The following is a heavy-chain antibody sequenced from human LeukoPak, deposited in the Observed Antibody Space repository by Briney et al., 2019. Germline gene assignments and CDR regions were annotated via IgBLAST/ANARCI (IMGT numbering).Heavy chain of an antibody. CDR3: ARESSSYSDAFDI. J-gene: IGHJ3*02. CDR2: IKQDGSEK. D-gene: IGHD6-13*01. V-gene: IGHV3-7*01. Sequence: GGSLRLSCAASGFTFSSYWMSWVRQAPGKGLEWVANIKQDGSEKYYVDSVKGRLTISRDNAKNSLYLQMNSLRAEDTAVYYCARESSSYSDAFDIWGQGTMVTVSS. CDR1: GFTFSSYW.